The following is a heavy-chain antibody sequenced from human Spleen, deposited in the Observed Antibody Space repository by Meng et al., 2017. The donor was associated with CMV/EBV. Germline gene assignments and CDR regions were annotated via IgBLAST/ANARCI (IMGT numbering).Heavy chain of an antibody. Sequence: ETLSLTCAASGFTFSSYAMSWVRQAPGKGLEWVSVIVSGGVTYYADSVKGRFTISRDNSKNTLYLQMGTLRPEDTAVYYCARGYDYLWGSYRPLDYWGQGTQVTVSS. J-gene: IGHJ4*02. D-gene: IGHD3-16*02. CDR2: IVSGGVT. CDR1: GFTFSSYA. V-gene: IGHV3-66*02. CDR3: ARGYDYLWGSYRPLDY.